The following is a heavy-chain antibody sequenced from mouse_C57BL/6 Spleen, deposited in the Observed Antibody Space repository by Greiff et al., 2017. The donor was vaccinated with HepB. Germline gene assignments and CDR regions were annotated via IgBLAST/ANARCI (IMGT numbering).Heavy chain of an antibody. J-gene: IGHJ2*01. CDR1: GFALSSSW. D-gene: IGHD1-1*01. CDR2: IYTGAGDT. CDR3: SRNYDVLFDY. Sequence: QVHVKQSGPEPVKPGAFVKISCKASGFALSSSWMNWVKARPGKGPEWVGRIYTGAGDTNYNGKFKGKATLTADKSSSTAYMQLSSLTSEDSAVYFCSRNYDVLFDYWGQGTTLTVSS. V-gene: IGHV1-82*01.